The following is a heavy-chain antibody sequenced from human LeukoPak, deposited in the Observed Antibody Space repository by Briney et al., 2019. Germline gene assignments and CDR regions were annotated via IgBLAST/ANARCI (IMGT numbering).Heavy chain of an antibody. CDR1: GGSISSGGYY. Sequence: SETLSLTCTVSGGSISSGGYYWSWIRQHPGKGLEWIGYIYYSGSTYYNPSLKSRVTISVDTSKNQFSLKLSSVTAADTAVYYCASRGIAAAQGWLGFDYWGQGTLVTVSS. CDR3: ASRGIAAAQGWLGFDY. D-gene: IGHD6-13*01. J-gene: IGHJ4*02. V-gene: IGHV4-31*03. CDR2: IYYSGST.